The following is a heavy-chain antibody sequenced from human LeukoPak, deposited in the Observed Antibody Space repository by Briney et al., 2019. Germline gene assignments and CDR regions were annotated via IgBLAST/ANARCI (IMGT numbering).Heavy chain of an antibody. CDR1: GFTFSSYA. D-gene: IGHD2-15*01. CDR2: ISGSGGST. J-gene: IGHJ4*02. CDR3: ARDCGRSCYDY. Sequence: GGSLRLACTAAGFTFSSYAMSWVRQAPGKRLEWVSAISGSGGSTYYADSVKGRFNISRDHAKNSLYLQMNSLRDEDTAVYYCARDCGRSCYDYWGQGTLVTVCS. V-gene: IGHV3-23*01.